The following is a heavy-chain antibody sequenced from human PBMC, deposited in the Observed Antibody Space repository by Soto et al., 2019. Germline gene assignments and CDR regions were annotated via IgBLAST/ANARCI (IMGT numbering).Heavy chain of an antibody. D-gene: IGHD3-22*01. V-gene: IGHV1-69*02. CDR1: GGTFSSYT. CDR2: IIPILGIA. Sequence: QVQLVQSGAEVKKPGSSVKVSCKASGGTFSSYTISWVRQAPGQGLEWMGRIIPILGIANYAQKFQGRVTITADKSTSTDCIALISLRSEDMAVYYCAGGRELGSYVSNGCSDALDIWGQGTMVTVSS. J-gene: IGHJ3*02. CDR3: AGGRELGSYVSNGCSDALDI.